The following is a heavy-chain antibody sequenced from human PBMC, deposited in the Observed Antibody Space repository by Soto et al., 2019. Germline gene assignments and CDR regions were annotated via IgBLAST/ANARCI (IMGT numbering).Heavy chain of an antibody. Sequence: SETLSRTCAVYGGSFSCYYWSWIRQPPGKGLEWIGEINHSGSTNYNPSLKSRVTISVDTSKNQFSLKLSSVTAADTAVYYCARGQDDSSGYSQDFDYWGQGTLVTVSA. D-gene: IGHD3-22*01. CDR1: GGSFSCYY. J-gene: IGHJ4*02. V-gene: IGHV4-34*01. CDR3: ARGQDDSSGYSQDFDY. CDR2: INHSGST.